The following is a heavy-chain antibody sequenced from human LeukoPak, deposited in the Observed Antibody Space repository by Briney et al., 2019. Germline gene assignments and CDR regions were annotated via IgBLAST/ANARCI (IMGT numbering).Heavy chain of an antibody. J-gene: IGHJ6*03. CDR2: INPSGGST. CDR1: GYTFTSYY. CDR3: ARAYGSGVYYYYYMDV. D-gene: IGHD3-10*01. Sequence: ASVKVSCKASGYTFTSYYMHWVRQAPGQGLEGMGIINPSGGSTSYAQKFQGRVTMTRDTSTSTVYMELSSLRSEDTAVYYCARAYGSGVYYYYYMDVWGKGTTVTISS. V-gene: IGHV1-46*01.